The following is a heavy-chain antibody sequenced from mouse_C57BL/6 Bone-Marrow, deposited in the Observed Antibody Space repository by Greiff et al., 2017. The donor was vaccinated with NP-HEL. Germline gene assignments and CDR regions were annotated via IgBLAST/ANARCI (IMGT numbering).Heavy chain of an antibody. D-gene: IGHD1-1*01. J-gene: IGHJ2*01. CDR1: GFTFSSYG. CDR2: ISSGGSYT. V-gene: IGHV5-6*01. Sequence: EVKLVESGGDLVKPGGSLKLSCAASGFTFSSYGMSWVRQTPDKRLEWVATISSGGSYTYYPDSVKGRFTISRDNAKNTLYLQMSSLKSEDTAMYYCARHDPYGDYWGQGTTLTVSS. CDR3: ARHDPYGDY.